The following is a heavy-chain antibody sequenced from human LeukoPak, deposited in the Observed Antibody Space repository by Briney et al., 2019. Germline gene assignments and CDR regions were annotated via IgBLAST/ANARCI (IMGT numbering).Heavy chain of an antibody. Sequence: GESLKISCKGSGYSVTSYWIAWVRQMPGKGLEWMGIIYPGDSDTRYSPSFQGQVTISADKSLSTAYLQWDSLRASDTAIYYCARLDDSGGYYSHFDYWGQGTLVTVSS. D-gene: IGHD3-22*01. V-gene: IGHV5-51*01. CDR1: GYSVTSYW. CDR3: ARLDDSGGYYSHFDY. CDR2: IYPGDSDT. J-gene: IGHJ4*02.